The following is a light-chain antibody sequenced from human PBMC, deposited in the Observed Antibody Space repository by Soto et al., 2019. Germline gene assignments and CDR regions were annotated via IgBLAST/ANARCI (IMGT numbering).Light chain of an antibody. Sequence: EIVMTQSPATLSVSPGERATLSCRASQSVGSKLAWYQQKPGQAPRLLIYGASTRATGIPARFSGSGSGTEFTLTISSLQSEDFAIYYCQQCNNWPPMDTLGPGTKLEI. J-gene: IGKJ2*01. CDR1: QSVGSK. V-gene: IGKV3-15*01. CDR2: GAS. CDR3: QQCNNWPPMDT.